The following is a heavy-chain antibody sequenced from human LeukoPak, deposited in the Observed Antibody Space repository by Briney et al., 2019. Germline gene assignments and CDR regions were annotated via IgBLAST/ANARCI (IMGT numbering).Heavy chain of an antibody. CDR1: GFTFSSYG. J-gene: IGHJ4*02. D-gene: IGHD2-15*01. Sequence: GGSLRLSCAASGFTFSSYGMHWVRQAPGKGLEWVAFIRYDGSNKYYADSVKGRFTISRDNSKNTLYLQMNSLRAEDTAVYYCAKRGWSYCSGGSCSEKPIDYWGQGTLVTVSS. V-gene: IGHV3-30*02. CDR2: IRYDGSNK. CDR3: AKRGWSYCSGGSCSEKPIDY.